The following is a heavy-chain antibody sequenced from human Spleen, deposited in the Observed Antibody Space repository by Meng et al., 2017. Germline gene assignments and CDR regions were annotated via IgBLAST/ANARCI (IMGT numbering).Heavy chain of an antibody. D-gene: IGHD2-15*01. V-gene: IGHV4-4*03. CDR2: IYQSETT. J-gene: IGHJ4*02. Sequence: PPANNYLTATSPAGSTSSCNRWVWVRQPPGKGLEGIVNIYQSETTNYNPSRKHCVTISVDKSKNHFSLKLISLTAADTAVYYCARVTRGDCSGVSCYRVRHLDYWGQGTLVTVSS. CDR3: ARVTRGDCSGVSCYRVRHLDY. CDR1: AGSTSSCNR.